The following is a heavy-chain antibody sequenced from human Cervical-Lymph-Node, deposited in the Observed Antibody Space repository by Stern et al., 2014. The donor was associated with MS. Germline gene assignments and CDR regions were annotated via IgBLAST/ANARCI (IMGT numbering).Heavy chain of an antibody. V-gene: IGHV1-69-2*01. J-gene: IGHJ5*02. Sequence: EVQLVESGAEVKKPGATVRISCKVSGYTFIDYYLPWVRQAPGRGLEWMGLVDPKDGATKYAERFRGRFTITADTSSDTAYMDLSGLRSEDTAVYYCTSRNFGPWGQGTLVSVSS. CDR3: TSRNFGP. CDR2: VDPKDGAT. CDR1: GYTFIDYY.